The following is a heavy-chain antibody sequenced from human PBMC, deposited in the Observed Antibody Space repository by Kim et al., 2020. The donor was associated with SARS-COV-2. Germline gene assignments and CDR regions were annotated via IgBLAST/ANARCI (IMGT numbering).Heavy chain of an antibody. CDR1: GFTFNTNG. CDR3: AKSFSGSYFGYDY. Sequence: GGSLRLSCAASGFTFNTNGWHWGRRPQAKGRGGVAVLSYNGSNNNYADSVKGRFTISRDNSKNTLYLQMNSLRIEDTAVYYCAKSFSGSYFGYDYWGQGTLVTVSS. D-gene: IGHD1-26*01. CDR2: LSYNGSNN. V-gene: IGHV3-30*18. J-gene: IGHJ4*02.